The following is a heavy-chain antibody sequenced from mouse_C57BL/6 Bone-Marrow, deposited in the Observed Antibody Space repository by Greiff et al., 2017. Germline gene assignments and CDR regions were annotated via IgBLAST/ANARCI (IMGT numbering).Heavy chain of an antibody. J-gene: IGHJ3*01. V-gene: IGHV1-15*01. CDR1: GSTFTDYE. Sequence: QVQLQQSGAELVRPGASVTLSCKASGSTFTDYEMHWVKQTPVHGLEWIGAIDPETGGTADNQKFKGKAVLTADESSSTAYMELRSLISEDSAVYYYKREAPMDAVVAPYWGQGALVTVSA. D-gene: IGHD1-1*01. CDR3: KREAPMDAVVAPY. CDR2: IDPETGGT.